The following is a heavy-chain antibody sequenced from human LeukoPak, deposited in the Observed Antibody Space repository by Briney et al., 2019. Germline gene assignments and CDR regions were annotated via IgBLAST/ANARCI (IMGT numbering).Heavy chain of an antibody. CDR1: GYTFIGYN. D-gene: IGHD2-15*01. CDR2: INPNSGGT. V-gene: IGHV1-2*02. CDR3: ARLGFCSGGSCYSLGY. J-gene: IGHJ4*02. Sequence: ASVKVSCKGSGYTFIGYNMHWVRQAPGQGLEWMGWINPNSGGTNYAQKFQGGVTMTRDTSISTAYMELSSLRSDDTAVYYCARLGFCSGGSCYSLGYWGQGTMVTVSS.